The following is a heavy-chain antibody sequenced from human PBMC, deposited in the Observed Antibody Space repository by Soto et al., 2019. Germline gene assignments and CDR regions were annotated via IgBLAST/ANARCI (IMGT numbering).Heavy chain of an antibody. Sequence: EVRLVESGGGLVQPGGSLRLSCEASGFVFRTSWMTWVRQPPGKGLEWVASMNVDGGEIYYVGSVRGRFTVSRDNAKTALYLQKSSMRVDGTAVYYLSREMAANTLDYWGQATLVTVTS. CDR1: GFVFRTSW. J-gene: IGHJ4*02. CDR2: MNVDGGEI. V-gene: IGHV3-7*01. CDR3: SREMAANTLDY.